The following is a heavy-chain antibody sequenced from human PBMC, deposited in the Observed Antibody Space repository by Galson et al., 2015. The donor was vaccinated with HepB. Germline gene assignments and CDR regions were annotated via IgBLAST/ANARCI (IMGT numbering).Heavy chain of an antibody. V-gene: IGHV1-69*13. CDR2: IIPIFGTA. CDR3: ARGSDSIGYYYHYFDY. CDR1: GGTFSSYA. D-gene: IGHD3-22*01. Sequence: SVKVSCKASGGTFSSYAISWVRQAPGQGLEWMGGIIPIFGTANYAQKFQGRVTITADESTSTAYMELSSLRSEDTAVYYCARGSDSIGYYYHYFDYCGQGTLVAVSS. J-gene: IGHJ4*02.